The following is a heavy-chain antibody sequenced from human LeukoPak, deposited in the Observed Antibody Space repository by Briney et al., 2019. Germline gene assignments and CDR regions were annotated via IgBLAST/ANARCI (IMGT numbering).Heavy chain of an antibody. CDR3: AREFNEAYCGGDCWYFDY. Sequence: SGGSLRLSCAASGFTFSSYGMHWVRQAPGKGLEWVAVIWYDGSNKYYADSAKGRFTISRVNSKNTLYLQMNSLRAEDTAVYYCAREFNEAYCGGDCWYFDYWGQGTLVTVSS. CDR2: IWYDGSNK. J-gene: IGHJ4*02. V-gene: IGHV3-33*01. CDR1: GFTFSSYG. D-gene: IGHD2-21*02.